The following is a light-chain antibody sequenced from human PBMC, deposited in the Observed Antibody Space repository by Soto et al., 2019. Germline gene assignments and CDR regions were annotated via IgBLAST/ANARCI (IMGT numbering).Light chain of an antibody. Sequence: DIQMTQSPSSLSASVGDRVTITCQASQDIKNHLNWYQQKPGIVPKLLIHDASNLETGLPSRFSGSGSGTHFTLTITSLQPEDFATYYCQQDENLPLTFGGGTRVEIK. CDR1: QDIKNH. J-gene: IGKJ4*01. CDR3: QQDENLPLT. CDR2: DAS. V-gene: IGKV1-33*01.